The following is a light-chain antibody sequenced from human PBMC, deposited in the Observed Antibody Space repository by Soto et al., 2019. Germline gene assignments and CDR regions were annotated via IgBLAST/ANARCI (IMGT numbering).Light chain of an antibody. CDR3: QQRSNWPPLFA. V-gene: IGKV3-11*01. CDR2: DAS. Sequence: EIVLTQSPATLSLSPGERATLSCRASQSVSSYLAWYQQKPGQAPRLLIYDASHRATGIPARFSGSGSGTDCPLTVSSLAPEDFAVYYWQQRSNWPPLFAFDPGPKVDIK. J-gene: IGKJ3*01. CDR1: QSVSSY.